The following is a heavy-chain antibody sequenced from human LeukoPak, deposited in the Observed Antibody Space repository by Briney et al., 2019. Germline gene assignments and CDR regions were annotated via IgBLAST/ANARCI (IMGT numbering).Heavy chain of an antibody. CDR3: ARAGNWNYAGFDY. Sequence: SETLSLTCAVYGGSFSGYYWSWIRQPPGKGLEWIGEINHSGSTNYNPSLKSRVTISVDTSKSQFSLKLSSVTAADTAVYYCARAGNWNYAGFDYWGQGTLVTVSS. CDR2: INHSGST. J-gene: IGHJ4*02. D-gene: IGHD1-7*01. V-gene: IGHV4-34*01. CDR1: GGSFSGYY.